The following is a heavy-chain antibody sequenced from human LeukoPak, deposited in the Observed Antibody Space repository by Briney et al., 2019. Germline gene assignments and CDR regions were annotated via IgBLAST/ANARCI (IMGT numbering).Heavy chain of an antibody. CDR3: ARGWSTSPTRDWFDP. CDR1: GGSISSYY. CDR2: IYTSGST. J-gene: IGHJ5*02. D-gene: IGHD2-2*01. V-gene: IGHV4-4*07. Sequence: SETLSLTCTVSGGSISSYYWSWIRQPAGKGLEWIGRIYTSGSTNYNPSLKSRGTMSVDTSKHQFSLKLSSVTAADTAVYYCARGWSTSPTRDWFDPWGQGTLVTVSS.